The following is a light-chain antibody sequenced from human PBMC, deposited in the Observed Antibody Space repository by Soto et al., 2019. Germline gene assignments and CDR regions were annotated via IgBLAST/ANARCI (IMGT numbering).Light chain of an antibody. CDR1: QRVRISY. V-gene: IGKV3-20*01. CDR3: QQYDSSPRT. Sequence: EIVLTKSPCTLSLSPEIKATLSCRATQRVRISYLPGYQPKPGQAPRLRISLTSNRTTGIQDRFSSSGSGADFPLTISRLEPEDVAVYWCQQYDSSPRTFGQGTKV. CDR2: LTS. J-gene: IGKJ1*01.